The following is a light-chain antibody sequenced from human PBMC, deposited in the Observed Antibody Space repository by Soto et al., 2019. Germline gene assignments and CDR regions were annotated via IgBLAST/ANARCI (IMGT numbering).Light chain of an antibody. CDR2: DAY. CDR1: QSFRGL. CDR3: QQRHMWPIT. V-gene: IGKV3-11*01. Sequence: EVVLTQSPVTLSLSPGARATISCRASQSFRGLLAWYQQKPGQAPRLLIYDAYNRATGIPPRFSGSGSGTDFTLTISSLEPEDSAVYYCQQRHMWPITFGQGTRLEI. J-gene: IGKJ5*01.